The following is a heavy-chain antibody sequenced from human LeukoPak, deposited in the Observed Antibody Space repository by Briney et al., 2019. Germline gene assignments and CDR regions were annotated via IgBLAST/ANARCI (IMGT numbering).Heavy chain of an antibody. J-gene: IGHJ5*02. Sequence: GGSLRLSCAASGFTFSSYAMHWVRQAPGKGLEWVAVISYDGSNKYYADSVKGRFTISRDNSKNTLYLQMNSLRAEDTAVYYCARVAASYYDSSGYYPGGSWFDPWGQGTLVTVSS. CDR2: ISYDGSNK. CDR3: ARVAASYYDSSGYYPGGSWFDP. D-gene: IGHD3-22*01. CDR1: GFTFSSYA. V-gene: IGHV3-30-3*01.